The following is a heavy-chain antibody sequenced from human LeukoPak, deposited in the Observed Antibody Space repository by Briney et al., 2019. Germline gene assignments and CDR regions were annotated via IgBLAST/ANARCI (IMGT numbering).Heavy chain of an antibody. CDR2: ISWNSGSI. CDR1: GFTFDDYA. V-gene: IGHV3-9*03. CDR3: AAGYSYADAFDI. D-gene: IGHD5-18*01. J-gene: IGHJ3*02. Sequence: GGSLRLSCAASGFTFDDYAMHWVRHAPGKGLEWVSGISWNSGSIGYADSVKGRFTISRDNAKNSLYLQMNSLRAEDMALYYCAAGYSYADAFDIWGQGTMVTVSS.